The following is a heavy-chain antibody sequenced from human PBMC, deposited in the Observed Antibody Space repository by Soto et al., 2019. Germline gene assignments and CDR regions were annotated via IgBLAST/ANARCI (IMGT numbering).Heavy chain of an antibody. CDR1: GFTFSNHW. D-gene: IGHD1-26*01. Sequence: GGFLRLSCAASGFTFSNHWMHWVRQAPGKGLMWVSRIKSDGSSTKYADSVKGRFTISRDNAKSTLYLQMNSLRADDTAVYYCTRGMVQELFEARNGMDAWGQGTTVTVSS. CDR3: TRGMVQELFEARNGMDA. J-gene: IGHJ6*02. V-gene: IGHV3-74*03. CDR2: IKSDGSST.